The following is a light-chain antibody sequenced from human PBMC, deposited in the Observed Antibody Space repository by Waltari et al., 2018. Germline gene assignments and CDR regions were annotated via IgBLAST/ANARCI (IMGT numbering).Light chain of an antibody. CDR3: QQRSNWPWT. V-gene: IGKV3-11*01. CDR2: DAS. J-gene: IGKJ1*01. CDR1: QSVSSY. Sequence: EIVLTQSPATLSLSPGERATLSCRASQSVSSYFAWYQQKHGQAPRLLIYDASKRATVIPDRFSGSGSGTDFTLTISSLEPEDFAVYYCQQRSNWPWTFGQGTKVEIK.